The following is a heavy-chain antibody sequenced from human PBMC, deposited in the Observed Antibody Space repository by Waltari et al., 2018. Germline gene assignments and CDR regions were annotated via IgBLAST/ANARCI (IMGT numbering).Heavy chain of an antibody. Sequence: EVQLVESGGGVVQLGGSLRLSCGASGFTFSSYWMSWVRKAPGKGLEVGSNITQDEIEKFYVDSAKCRFTTSSAHAKNSLYLQMNGLRAEDTAVYYCARLSSWSFDYWGQGTLVTVSS. D-gene: IGHD6-13*01. V-gene: IGHV3-7*01. CDR2: ITQDEIEK. CDR3: ARLSSWSFDY. J-gene: IGHJ4*02. CDR1: GFTFSSYW.